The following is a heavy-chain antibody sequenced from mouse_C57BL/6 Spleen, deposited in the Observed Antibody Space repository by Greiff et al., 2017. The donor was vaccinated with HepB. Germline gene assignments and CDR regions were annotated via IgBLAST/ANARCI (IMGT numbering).Heavy chain of an antibody. CDR3: ARSGDGSPDY. J-gene: IGHJ2*01. CDR1: GYTFTSYW. Sequence: VQLQQSGAELVMPGASVKLSCKASGYTFTSYWMNWVKQRPGQGLEWIGEIDPSDSYTNYNQKFKGKSTLTVDKSSSTAYMQLSSLTSEDSAVYDCARSGDGSPDYWGQGTTLTVSS. V-gene: IGHV1-69*01. D-gene: IGHD1-1*01. CDR2: IDPSDSYT.